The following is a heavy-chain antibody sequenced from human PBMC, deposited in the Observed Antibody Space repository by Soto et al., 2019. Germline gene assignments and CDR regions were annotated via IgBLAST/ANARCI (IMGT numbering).Heavy chain of an antibody. CDR3: ARSLHHHLITMVRGESFPFDP. D-gene: IGHD3-10*01. CDR1: GYSFTSYW. V-gene: IGHV1-69*02. J-gene: IGHJ5*02. CDR2: IIPILGIA. Sequence: KISCKGSGYSFTSYWISWVRQAPGQGLEWMGRIIPILGIANYAQKFQGRVTITADKSTSTAYMELSSLRSEDTAVYYCARSLHHHLITMVRGESFPFDPWGQGTLVTVSS.